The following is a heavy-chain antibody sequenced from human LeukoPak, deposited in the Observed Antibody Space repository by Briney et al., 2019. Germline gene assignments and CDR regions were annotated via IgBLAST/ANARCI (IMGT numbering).Heavy chain of an antibody. CDR1: GGSIGSYY. CDR2: IYYSGST. V-gene: IGHV4-59*01. J-gene: IGHJ5*02. CDR3: ARGYWFDP. Sequence: PSETLSLTCTVSGGSIGSYYWSWIRQPPGKGLEWIGYIYYSGSTNYNPSLKSRVTISVDTSKNQFSLKLSSVTAADTAVYYCARGYWFDPWGQGTLVTVSS.